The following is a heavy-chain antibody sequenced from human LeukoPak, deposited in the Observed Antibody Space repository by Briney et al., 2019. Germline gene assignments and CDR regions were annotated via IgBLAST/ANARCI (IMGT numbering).Heavy chain of an antibody. CDR1: GYTFTSYG. Sequence: VASVKVSCKASGYTFTSYGISWVRQAPGQGLEWMGWISAYNGNTNYAQKLQGRVTMTTDTSTSTAYMELSRLRSDDTAVYYCAEICSSTSCDAFDIWGQGTMVTVSS. D-gene: IGHD2-2*01. CDR3: AEICSSTSCDAFDI. CDR2: ISAYNGNT. J-gene: IGHJ3*02. V-gene: IGHV1-18*01.